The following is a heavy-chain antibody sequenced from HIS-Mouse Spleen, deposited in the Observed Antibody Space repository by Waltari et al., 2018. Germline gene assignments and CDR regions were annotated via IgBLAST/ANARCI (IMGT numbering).Heavy chain of an antibody. CDR3: ARELNY. V-gene: IGHV3-66*01. CDR1: GFPVGRNY. CDR2: IYSGGST. J-gene: IGHJ4*02. Sequence: VQLVESGGGLVQPGGSLGLSCSASGFPVGRNYMRWVRQAPGKGLEWVSVIYSGGSTYYADSVKGRFTISRDNSKNTLYLQMNSLRAEDTAVYYCARELNYWGQGTLVTVSS.